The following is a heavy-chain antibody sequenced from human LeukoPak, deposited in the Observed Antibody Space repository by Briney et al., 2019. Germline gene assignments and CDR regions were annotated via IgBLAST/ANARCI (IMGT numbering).Heavy chain of an antibody. J-gene: IGHJ4*02. CDR3: ASGSVVTALDQ. Sequence: KPSETLSLTCVVSGGSITTYYWTWIRQPPGQALEWIGYIYYTGNTKYNPSLESRVTMSIDTSKNEFSLKIYSVNAADTAVYFCASGSVVTALDQWGQGTLVTVSS. CDR2: IYYTGNT. V-gene: IGHV4-59*01. CDR1: GGSITTYY. D-gene: IGHD2-21*02.